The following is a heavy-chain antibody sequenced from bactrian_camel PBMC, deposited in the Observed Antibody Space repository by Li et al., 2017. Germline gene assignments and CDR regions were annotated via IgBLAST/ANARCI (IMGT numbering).Heavy chain of an antibody. V-gene: IGHV3S53*01. D-gene: IGHD5*01. CDR1: EYRSTAC. Sequence: HVQLVESGGGSVEAGGSLRLSCAASEYRSTACMAWFRQAPGKEREGVAAINSAGSTDVAASVKGRFTVSRDNAKNMVYLQLNSLRADDTAMYYCAIGLFADFGLGRGTQVTVS. J-gene: IGHJ4*01. CDR2: INSAGST.